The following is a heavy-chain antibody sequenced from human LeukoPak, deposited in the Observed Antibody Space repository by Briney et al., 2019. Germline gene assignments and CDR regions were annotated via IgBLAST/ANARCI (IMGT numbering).Heavy chain of an antibody. D-gene: IGHD3-16*01. CDR2: IWYDGSKT. V-gene: IGHV3-33*01. Sequence: GGSLRLSCVASGFTFSGYGMHWVRQAPGEGLEWVAVIWYDGSKTYYADSVKGRFTISRDNSKDTLYLQMSSLRVEDTAAYYCARYLGGRNAFDIWGQGTMVTVSS. CDR1: GFTFSGYG. J-gene: IGHJ3*02. CDR3: ARYLGGRNAFDI.